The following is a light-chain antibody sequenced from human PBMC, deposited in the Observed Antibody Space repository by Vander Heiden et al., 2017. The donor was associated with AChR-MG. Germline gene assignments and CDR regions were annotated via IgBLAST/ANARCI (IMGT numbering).Light chain of an antibody. CDR3: NSRDSSGNRV. CDR1: SLRSYD. V-gene: IGLV3-19*01. CDR2: GKN. J-gene: IGLJ3*02. Sequence: SSELTQAPAVSVALGQTVRIKCQGDSLRSYDASWYQQKPGQAPVLVIYGKNNRPSGIPDRFSGSSSGNTASLTITGAQAEDEADYYCNSRDSSGNRVFGGGTKLTVL.